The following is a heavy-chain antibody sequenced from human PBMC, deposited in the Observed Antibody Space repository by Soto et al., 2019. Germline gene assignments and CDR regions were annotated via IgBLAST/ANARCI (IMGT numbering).Heavy chain of an antibody. J-gene: IGHJ6*02. CDR2: INHSGST. Sequence: SETLSLTCAVYGGSFLGYYWSCIRQPQGMGLVWIGEINHSGSTNYNPSLKSRVTISVDTSKTHFALKLSSVTAADAAVYYCARGSRYSSGWYRAWGYYYSMDVWGQGTTVTVSS. D-gene: IGHD6-19*01. CDR3: ARGSRYSSGWYRAWGYYYSMDV. CDR1: GGSFLGYY. V-gene: IGHV4-34*01.